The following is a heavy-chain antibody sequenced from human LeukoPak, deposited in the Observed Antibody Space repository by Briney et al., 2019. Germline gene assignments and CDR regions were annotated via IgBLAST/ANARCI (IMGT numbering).Heavy chain of an antibody. CDR2: IYYSGST. D-gene: IGHD3-3*01. CDR1: GGSISSGGYY. V-gene: IGHV4-31*03. J-gene: IGHJ6*02. Sequence: SETLSLTCTVSGGSISSGGYYWSWIRQHPGKGLEWIGYIYYSGSTYYDPSLKSRVTISVDTSKNQFSLKLSSVTAADTAVYYCAREPPGGYDFWSGYYTRLNYYYGMDVWSQGTTVTVSS. CDR3: AREPPGGYDFWSGYYTRLNYYYGMDV.